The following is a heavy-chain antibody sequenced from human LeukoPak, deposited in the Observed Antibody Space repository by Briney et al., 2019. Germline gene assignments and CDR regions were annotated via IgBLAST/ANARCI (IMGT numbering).Heavy chain of an antibody. Sequence: PSETLSLTCTVSGGSISSSSYYWGWVRQPPGKGLEWIGSIYYSGNTYYNPSLKSRVNISVDTSKNQFSLKLGSVTAADTAVYYCAREEWLLDHYLVSYWGQGTLVTVSS. V-gene: IGHV4-39*07. D-gene: IGHD3-3*01. J-gene: IGHJ4*02. CDR2: IYYSGNT. CDR3: AREEWLLDHYLVSY. CDR1: GGSISSSSYY.